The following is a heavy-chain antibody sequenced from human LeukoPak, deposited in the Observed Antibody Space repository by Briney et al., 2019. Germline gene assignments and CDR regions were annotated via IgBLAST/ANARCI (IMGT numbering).Heavy chain of an antibody. Sequence: PGGSLRLSCAASGFTFSTYAMSWVRQAPGKGLEWVSAISGSGGSTYYADSVKGRFTISRDNSKNTLYLQMNSLRAEDTAVYHCAKDGGFIVVVPEATFDPWGQGTLVTVSS. D-gene: IGHD2-2*01. J-gene: IGHJ5*02. CDR3: AKDGGFIVVVPEATFDP. V-gene: IGHV3-23*01. CDR2: ISGSGGST. CDR1: GFTFSTYA.